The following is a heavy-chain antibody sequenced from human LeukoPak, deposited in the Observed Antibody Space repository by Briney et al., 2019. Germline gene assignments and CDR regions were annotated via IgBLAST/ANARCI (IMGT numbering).Heavy chain of an antibody. CDR2: IYYSGST. J-gene: IGHJ4*02. CDR1: GGSISSSSYY. D-gene: IGHD3-22*01. CDR3: ARQGIDYDSSGHFDY. V-gene: IGHV4-39*01. Sequence: SETLSLTCTVSGGSISSSSYYWGWFRQPPGKGLGWMGGIYYSGSTYYNPSLKSRVTISVDTSKNQFSLKLSSVTAADTAVYYCARQGIDYDSSGHFDYWGQGTLVTVSS.